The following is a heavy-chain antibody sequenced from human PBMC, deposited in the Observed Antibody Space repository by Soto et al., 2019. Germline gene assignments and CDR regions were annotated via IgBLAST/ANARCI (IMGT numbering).Heavy chain of an antibody. Sequence: EVQLVESGGGLVQPGGSLRLSCAASGFTFSSHSMNWVRQAPGKGLEWVSYISSSSSTIYYADSVKGRFTISRDNAKNSLYLQRNSLRAEDTAVYYCAREWDGDGYNSGWFDPWGQGTLVIVSS. J-gene: IGHJ5*02. D-gene: IGHD5-12*01. CDR3: AREWDGDGYNSGWFDP. V-gene: IGHV3-48*01. CDR2: ISSSSSTI. CDR1: GFTFSSHS.